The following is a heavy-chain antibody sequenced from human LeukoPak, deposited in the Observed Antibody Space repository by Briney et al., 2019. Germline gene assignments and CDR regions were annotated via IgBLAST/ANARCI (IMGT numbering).Heavy chain of an antibody. D-gene: IGHD6-19*01. Sequence: PSETLSLACTVSGGSISSSSYHWGWIRQPPGKGLEWIGSIYYSGSTYYNPSLKSRVTISVDTSKNQFSLKLSSVTAADTAVYYCARYMGQWLARYYFDYWGQGTLVTVSS. CDR3: ARYMGQWLARYYFDY. V-gene: IGHV4-39*01. CDR2: IYYSGST. CDR1: GGSISSSSYH. J-gene: IGHJ4*02.